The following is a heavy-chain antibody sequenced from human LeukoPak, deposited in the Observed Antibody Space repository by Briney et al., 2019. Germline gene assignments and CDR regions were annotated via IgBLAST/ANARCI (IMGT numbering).Heavy chain of an antibody. CDR1: GFTFSSYS. CDR3: AVCGVDWYFDL. Sequence: GGSLRLSCAASGFTFSSYSMNWVRQAPGKGLEWVSSISSSSSYIYYADSVKGRFTISRDNAKNSLYLQMNSLRAEDTAVYYCAVCGVDWYFDLWGRGTLVTVSS. D-gene: IGHD1-26*01. J-gene: IGHJ2*01. CDR2: ISSSSSYI. V-gene: IGHV3-21*01.